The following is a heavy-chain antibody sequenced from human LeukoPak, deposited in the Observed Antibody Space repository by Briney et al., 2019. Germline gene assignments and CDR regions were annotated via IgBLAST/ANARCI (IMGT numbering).Heavy chain of an antibody. Sequence: GGSLRLSCAASGFSLSSHWMHWVRHAPGKGLMWVSRINSDGSSTTYADSVKGRFTISRDNSKNTLYLQMNSLRAEDTAVYYCARTIFGVAAYFDYWGQGTLVTVSS. CDR2: INSDGSST. CDR1: GFSLSSHW. D-gene: IGHD3-3*01. V-gene: IGHV3-74*03. J-gene: IGHJ4*02. CDR3: ARTIFGVAAYFDY.